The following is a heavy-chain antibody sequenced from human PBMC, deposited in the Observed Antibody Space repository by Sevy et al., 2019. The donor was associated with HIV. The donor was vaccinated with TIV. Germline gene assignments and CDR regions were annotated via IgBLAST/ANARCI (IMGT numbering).Heavy chain of an antibody. J-gene: IGHJ4*02. CDR1: GYSFITYS. CDR3: AREIWKFDL. D-gene: IGHD1-1*01. CDR2: INPNNGAA. V-gene: IGHV1-2*02. Sequence: AAMKVSCKASGYSFITYSLHWVRQAPGQGLEWMAWINPNNGAAIYAQTFQGRVTVTRDTSINTVYMEMSSLTSDDTAVYYCAREIWKFDLWGQGTLVTVSS.